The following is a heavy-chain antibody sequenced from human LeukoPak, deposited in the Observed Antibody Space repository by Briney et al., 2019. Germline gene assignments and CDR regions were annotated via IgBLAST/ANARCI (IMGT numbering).Heavy chain of an antibody. CDR2: INHSGST. D-gene: IGHD1-26*01. J-gene: IGHJ4*02. V-gene: IGHV4-34*01. CDR1: GGSFSGYY. Sequence: SETLSLTCAVYGGSFSGYYWSWIRQPPGKGLEWIGEINHSGSTNYNPSLKSRVTISVDKSKNQFSLKLSSVTAADTAVYYCARAQAYSGRIFDYWGQGTLVTVSS. CDR3: ARAQAYSGRIFDY.